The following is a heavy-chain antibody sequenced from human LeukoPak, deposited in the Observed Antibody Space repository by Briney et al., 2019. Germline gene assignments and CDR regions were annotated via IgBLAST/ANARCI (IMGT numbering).Heavy chain of an antibody. CDR3: ARETYYYDSSGSKYYFDY. Sequence: GASVKVSCKASGYTFTSYDISWVRQAPGQGLEWMGWISAYNGNTNYAQKLQGRVTMTTDTSTSTAYMELRSLRSDDTAVYYCARETYYYDSSGSKYYFDYWGQGTLVTVSS. CDR2: ISAYNGNT. CDR1: GYTFTSYD. V-gene: IGHV1-18*01. D-gene: IGHD3-22*01. J-gene: IGHJ4*02.